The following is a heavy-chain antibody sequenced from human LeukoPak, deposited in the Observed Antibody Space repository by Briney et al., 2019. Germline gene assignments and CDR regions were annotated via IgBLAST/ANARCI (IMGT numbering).Heavy chain of an antibody. V-gene: IGHV4-38-2*02. CDR1: GGSMSSYY. J-gene: IGHJ4*02. D-gene: IGHD1-7*01. CDR3: ARVTYNWNYPPDKTLYYFDY. CDR2: IYHSGST. Sequence: PSETLSLTCSVSGGSMSSYYWSWIRQPPGKGLEWIGSIYHSGSTYYNPSLKSRVTISVDTSKNQFSLKLSSVTAADTAVYYCARVTYNWNYPPDKTLYYFDYWGQGTLVTVSS.